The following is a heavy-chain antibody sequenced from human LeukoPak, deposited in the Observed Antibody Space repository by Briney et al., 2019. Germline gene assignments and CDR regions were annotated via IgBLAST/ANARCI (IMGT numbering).Heavy chain of an antibody. Sequence: PGGSLRLSCAGTGFAFSGYSMNWVRQAPGKGLEWVSYISSSGGNTYYADSAKGRFTISRDNAQNSLYLQMNSLRDEDTAVYHCARSRSGNYFDYWGQGTLVSVSS. D-gene: IGHD1-26*01. CDR2: ISSSGGNT. V-gene: IGHV3-48*02. CDR1: GFAFSGYS. CDR3: ARSRSGNYFDY. J-gene: IGHJ4*02.